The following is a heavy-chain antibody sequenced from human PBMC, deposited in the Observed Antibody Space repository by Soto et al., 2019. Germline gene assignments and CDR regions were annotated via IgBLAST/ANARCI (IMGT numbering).Heavy chain of an antibody. J-gene: IGHJ5*02. Sequence: QVQLVQSGAEVKKPGSSVKVSCKASGGTFSSYAISWVRQAPVQGLGWLGGIIPIFGTATYAQKFQGRVTITADKSTSTANMELSSLRTEDTAVYYCASGVDENWFDPWGQGTLITVSS. CDR2: IIPIFGTA. D-gene: IGHD2-15*01. CDR3: ASGVDENWFDP. V-gene: IGHV1-69*06. CDR1: GGTFSSYA.